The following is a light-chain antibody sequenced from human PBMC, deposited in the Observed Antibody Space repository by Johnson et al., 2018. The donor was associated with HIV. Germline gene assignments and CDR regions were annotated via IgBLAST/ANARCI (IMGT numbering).Light chain of an antibody. CDR1: SSTIGNKY. Sequence: HSVLTQPPSVSAAPGQKVTISCSGSSSTIGNKYVSWYQILPGTAPKLLIYKNNQRPSGIPDRFSGSKSGTSATLGITGLQTGDEADYYCGTWDTRLSAGHVFGAGTNVTVL. J-gene: IGLJ1*01. CDR2: KNN. V-gene: IGLV1-51*02. CDR3: GTWDTRLSAGHV.